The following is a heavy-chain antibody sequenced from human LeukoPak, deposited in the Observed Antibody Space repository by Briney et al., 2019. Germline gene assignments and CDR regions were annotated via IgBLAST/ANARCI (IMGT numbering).Heavy chain of an antibody. CDR2: INPSSGTT. CDR3: ARARRIVVPAAISY. CDR1: GYTFTSHY. V-gene: IGHV1-46*01. D-gene: IGHD2-2*02. Sequence: ASVKVSCKASGYTFTSHYMHWVRQAPGQGLEWMGIINPSSGTTRDAQKFQGRVTMTRDTSISTAYMELSRLRSDDTAVYYCARARRIVVPAAISYWGQGTLVTVSS. J-gene: IGHJ4*02.